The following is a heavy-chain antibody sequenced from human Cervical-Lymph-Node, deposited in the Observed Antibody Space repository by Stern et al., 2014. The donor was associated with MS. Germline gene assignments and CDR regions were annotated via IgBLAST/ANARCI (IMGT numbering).Heavy chain of an antibody. D-gene: IGHD1-26*01. V-gene: IGHV4-31*03. CDR1: GDSITSGGHY. CDR3: ASRWSGTYYGQNWFDP. J-gene: IGHJ5*02. CDR2: IYNSGAT. Sequence: QVQLQESGPGLVKPSQTLSLTCTVSGDSITSGGHYWSWIRQHPGKGLEWIGYIYNSGATFSNPSLKGRVTISLDTSKSQFSLKLSSVTAADTAIYYCASRWSGTYYGQNWFDPWGQGILVTVST.